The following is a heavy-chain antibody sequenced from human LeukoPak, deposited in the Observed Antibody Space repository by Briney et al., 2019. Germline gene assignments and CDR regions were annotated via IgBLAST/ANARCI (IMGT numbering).Heavy chain of an antibody. D-gene: IGHD5-24*01. CDR3: ARGARRDGYNFAFDI. Sequence: ASVKVSCKASGYTFTSYYMHWVRQAPGQGLEWMGIINPSGGSTSYAQKFQGRVTMTRDTSTSTAYMELRSLRSDDTAVYYCARGARRDGYNFAFDIWGQGTMVTVSS. V-gene: IGHV1-46*01. J-gene: IGHJ3*02. CDR2: INPSGGST. CDR1: GYTFTSYY.